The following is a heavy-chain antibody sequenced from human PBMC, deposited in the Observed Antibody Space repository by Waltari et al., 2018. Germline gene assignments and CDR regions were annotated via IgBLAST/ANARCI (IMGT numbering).Heavy chain of an antibody. CDR2: IYSGGST. CDR3: ASQGDYGVTSGYFDY. CDR1: GFTVSSNY. V-gene: IGHV3-53*01. Sequence: EVQLVESGGGLIQPGGSLRLSCAASGFTVSSNYMSWVRQAPGKGLEWVSVIYSGGSTYNADSVKGRFTISRDNSKNTLYLQMNSLRAEDTAVYYCASQGDYGVTSGYFDYWGQGTLVTVSS. J-gene: IGHJ4*02. D-gene: IGHD4-17*01.